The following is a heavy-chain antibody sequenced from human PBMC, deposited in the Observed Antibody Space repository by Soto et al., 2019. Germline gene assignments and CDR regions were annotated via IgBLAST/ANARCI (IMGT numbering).Heavy chain of an antibody. CDR1: GFTFSSYG. CDR2: ISYDGSNK. V-gene: IGHV3-30*18. Sequence: PGGSLRLSCAASGFTFSSYGMHWVRQAPGKGLEWVAVISYDGSNKYYADSVKGRFTISRDNSKNTLYLQMNSLRAEDTAVYYCAKDLGVYIAVAGTGFDYWGQGTLVTVSS. CDR3: AKDLGVYIAVAGTGFDY. J-gene: IGHJ4*02. D-gene: IGHD6-19*01.